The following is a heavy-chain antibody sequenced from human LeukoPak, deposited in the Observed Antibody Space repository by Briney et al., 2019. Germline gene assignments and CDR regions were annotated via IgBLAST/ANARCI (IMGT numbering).Heavy chain of an antibody. CDR2: NSSGGTYT. D-gene: IGHD2-2*01. V-gene: IGHV3-11*03. CDR1: GFTFSDYY. Sequence: PGGSLRLSCAASGFTFSDYYMSWIRQAPGKGLEWISYNSSGGTYTNYADSVKGRFTISRDNAKSSLYLQMNSLRAEDTAVYYCATYCGSASCYARGGGYWGQGTLVTVSS. CDR3: ATYCGSASCYARGGGY. J-gene: IGHJ4*02.